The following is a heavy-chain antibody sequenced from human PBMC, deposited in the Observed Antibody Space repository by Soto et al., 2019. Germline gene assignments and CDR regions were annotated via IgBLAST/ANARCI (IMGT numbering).Heavy chain of an antibody. J-gene: IGHJ5*02. V-gene: IGHV1-69*13. D-gene: IGHD3-3*01. Sequence: SVKVSFKASGGTFSSYAISWVRQAPGQGLEWMGGIIPIFGTANYAQKFQGRVTITADESTSTAYMELSSLRSEDTAVYYCARDKQGHYDFWSGSKFDPWGQGTLVTVSS. CDR2: IIPIFGTA. CDR1: GGTFSSYA. CDR3: ARDKQGHYDFWSGSKFDP.